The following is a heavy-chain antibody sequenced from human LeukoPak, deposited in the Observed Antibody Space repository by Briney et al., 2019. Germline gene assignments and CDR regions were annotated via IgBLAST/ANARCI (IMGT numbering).Heavy chain of an antibody. CDR2: ISYDGSNK. CDR1: GFTFSSYG. Sequence: PGRSLRLSRAASGFTFSSYGMHWVRQAPGKGLEWVAVISYDGSNKYYADSVKGRFTISRDNSKNTLYLQMNSLRAEDTAVYYCAKDHHYYDSSGYPDYWGQGTLVTVSS. D-gene: IGHD3-22*01. CDR3: AKDHHYYDSSGYPDY. V-gene: IGHV3-30*18. J-gene: IGHJ4*02.